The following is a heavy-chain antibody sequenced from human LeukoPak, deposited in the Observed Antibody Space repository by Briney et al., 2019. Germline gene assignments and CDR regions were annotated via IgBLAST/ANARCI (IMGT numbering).Heavy chain of an antibody. D-gene: IGHD3-16*01. CDR1: GFTFDDYG. CDR2: ISWNSDSV. Sequence: GGSLRLSCAASGFTFDDYGMHWVRQAPGKGLEWVSGISWNSDSVGYADSVKGRFTISRDNAENSLYLQMNSLRAEDTTFYYCARAGGSRYYYAMDVWGQGTTVTVSS. J-gene: IGHJ6*02. V-gene: IGHV3-9*01. CDR3: ARAGGSRYYYAMDV.